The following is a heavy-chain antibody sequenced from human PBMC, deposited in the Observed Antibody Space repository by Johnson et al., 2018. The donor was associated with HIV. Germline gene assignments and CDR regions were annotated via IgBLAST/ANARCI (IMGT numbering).Heavy chain of an antibody. D-gene: IGHD3-10*01. J-gene: IGHJ3*02. CDR3: ARRVGWTFEEAFDI. V-gene: IGHV3-66*04. Sequence: VQLVESGGGVVQPGRSLRLSCAVTGFSVSDNYMTWVRQAPGRGLEWVSSIYRSGTTYHASSVKGRFTISRDDSKNTMYLQMNSLRADDTAVYYCARRVGWTFEEAFDIWGQGTAVTVSP. CDR2: IYRSGTT. CDR1: GFSVSDNY.